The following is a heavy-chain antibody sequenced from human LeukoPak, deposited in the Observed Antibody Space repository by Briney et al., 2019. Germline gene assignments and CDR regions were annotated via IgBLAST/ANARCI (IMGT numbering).Heavy chain of an antibody. CDR2: INHSGST. V-gene: IGHV4-34*01. J-gene: IGHJ4*02. D-gene: IGHD6-19*01. CDR1: GGSFSGYY. CDR3: ARERDSSGWYSYGY. Sequence: SETLSLTCAVYGGSFSGYYWSWIRQPPGKGLEWIGEINHSGSTNYNPSLKSRVTISVDTSKNQFSLKLSSVTAADTAVYYCARERDSSGWYSYGYWGQGTLVTVSS.